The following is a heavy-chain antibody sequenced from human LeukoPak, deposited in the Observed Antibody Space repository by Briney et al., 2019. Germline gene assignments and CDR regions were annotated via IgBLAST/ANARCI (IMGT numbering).Heavy chain of an antibody. V-gene: IGHV1-2*06. J-gene: IGHJ3*02. CDR3: ARWMEWKDAFDI. Sequence: ASVKVSCKASGYTFTGYYMHWVRQAPGQGLEWMGRINPNSGGTNYAQKFQGRVTMTRDTSISTAYMELSRLRSDDTAVYYCARWMEWKDAFDIWGQGTMVTVSS. CDR1: GYTFTGYY. CDR2: INPNSGGT. D-gene: IGHD3-3*01.